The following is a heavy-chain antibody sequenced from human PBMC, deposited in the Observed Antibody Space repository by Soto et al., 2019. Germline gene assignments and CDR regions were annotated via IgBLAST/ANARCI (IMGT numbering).Heavy chain of an antibody. CDR1: GYTFTSYG. V-gene: IGHV1-18*01. CDR3: ARVRPPVLRSPIFGVAPDY. Sequence: GASVKVSCKASGYTFTSYGISWVRQAPGQGLEWVGWISAYNGNTNYAQKLQGRVTMTTDTSTSTAYMELRSLRSDDTAVYYCARVRPPVLRSPIFGVAPDYWGQGTLVTVSS. D-gene: IGHD3-3*01. CDR2: ISAYNGNT. J-gene: IGHJ4*02.